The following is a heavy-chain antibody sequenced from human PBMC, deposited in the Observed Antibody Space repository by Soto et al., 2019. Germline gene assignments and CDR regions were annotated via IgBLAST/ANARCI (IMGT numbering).Heavy chain of an antibody. CDR3: ARVRDYGLGKNRHYYGMDV. J-gene: IGHJ6*02. D-gene: IGHD3-10*01. CDR2: LYTMGST. V-gene: IGHV4-4*07. Sequence: QVQLQESGPGLVKSSETLSLTCTVSGGSISGYYWSWIRQPAGKGLEWIGRLYTMGSTNYNPSLQSRVTVSVDTNMNESPLKVSCVTAADTAVYFCARVRDYGLGKNRHYYGMDVWGQGTTFTVSS. CDR1: GGSISGYY.